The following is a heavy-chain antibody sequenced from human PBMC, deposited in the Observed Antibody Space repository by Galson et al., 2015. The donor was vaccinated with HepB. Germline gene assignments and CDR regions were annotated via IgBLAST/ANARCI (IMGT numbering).Heavy chain of an antibody. V-gene: IGHV1-46*04. Sequence: SVRVSCKASGYTFTGYYMHWVRQAPGQGLEWMGIINPSGGSTSYAQKLQGRVTMTRDTSTSTVYMELSSLRSEDTAVYYCARDQAGYSRYDPNGYDFDYWGQGTLVTVSS. CDR1: GYTFTGYY. CDR3: ARDQAGYSRYDPNGYDFDY. CDR2: INPSGGST. J-gene: IGHJ4*02. D-gene: IGHD5-12*01.